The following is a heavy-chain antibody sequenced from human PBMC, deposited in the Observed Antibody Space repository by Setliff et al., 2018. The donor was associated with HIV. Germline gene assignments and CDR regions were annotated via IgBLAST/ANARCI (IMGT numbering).Heavy chain of an antibody. J-gene: IGHJ5*01. CDR3: ARRVLQDSTITSSNWFDS. CDR2: VYASGET. Sequence: SETLSLTCTVSGDSISSYSWNWIRQPPGRGLEWIGYVYASGETNYNPSLKSRATMSTDTSRNQFFLNLNYATAADTAVYFCARRVLQDSTITSSNWFDSWGQGTLVTVS. D-gene: IGHD2-2*01. V-gene: IGHV4-4*09. CDR1: GDSISSYS.